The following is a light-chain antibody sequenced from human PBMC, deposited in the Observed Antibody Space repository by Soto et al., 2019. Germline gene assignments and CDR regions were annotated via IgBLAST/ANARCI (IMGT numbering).Light chain of an antibody. CDR3: MQALQTPT. CDR2: VGS. CDR1: QSLLHSNGYNY. J-gene: IGKJ1*01. V-gene: IGKV2-28*01. Sequence: DIVMTQSPLSLSVTPGEPASISCRSSQSLLHSNGYNYLDWYLQKPGQSPQVLIYVGSNRASGVPDRFSGSGSGTDFTPKISRVEAEDVGVYYCMQALQTPTFGQGTKVDIK.